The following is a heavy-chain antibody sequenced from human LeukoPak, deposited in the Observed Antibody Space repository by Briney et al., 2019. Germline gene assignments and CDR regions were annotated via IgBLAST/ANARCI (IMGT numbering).Heavy chain of an antibody. Sequence: TSETLSLTCAISGYSISSGYYWGWIRPPPGKGLEWMGSIYHSGSTYYNPSLKSRVTISVDTSKNQFSLKLSSVTAADTAVYYCARDEAGWGQGTLVTVSS. CDR1: GYSISSGYY. D-gene: IGHD6-19*01. V-gene: IGHV4-38-2*02. CDR2: IYHSGST. J-gene: IGHJ4*02. CDR3: ARDEAG.